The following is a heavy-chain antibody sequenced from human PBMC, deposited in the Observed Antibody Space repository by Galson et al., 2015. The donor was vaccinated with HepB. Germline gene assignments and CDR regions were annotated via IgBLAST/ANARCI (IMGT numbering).Heavy chain of an antibody. CDR1: GFTFSNSA. D-gene: IGHD3-22*01. J-gene: IGHJ2*01. CDR3: AKSHSSGLFWYFDL. V-gene: IGHV3-33*06. Sequence: SLRLSCAASGFTFSNSAMHWVRQAPGKGLEWVAVIWFDGTDKYYADSVKGRFTISRDNSKNTLYLQMNDLRAEDTAVFYCAKSHSSGLFWYFDLWGRGTLVTVSS. CDR2: IWFDGTDK.